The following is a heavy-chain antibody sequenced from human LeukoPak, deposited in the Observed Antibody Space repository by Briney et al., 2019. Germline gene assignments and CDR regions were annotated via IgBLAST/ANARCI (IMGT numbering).Heavy chain of an antibody. J-gene: IGHJ4*02. Sequence: QSGGSLRLSCEASGFIFEDYAMHWVRQAPGKGLEWVSCISWDSGSIGYADSVRGRFTISRDNAKNSLYLQMNSLRAEDTAVYYCARSNHGPDYWGQGTLVTVS. V-gene: IGHV3-9*01. CDR2: ISWDSGSI. D-gene: IGHD1-14*01. CDR3: ARSNHGPDY. CDR1: GFIFEDYA.